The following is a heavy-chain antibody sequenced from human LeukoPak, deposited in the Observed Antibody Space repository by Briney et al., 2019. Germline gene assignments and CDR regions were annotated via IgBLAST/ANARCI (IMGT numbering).Heavy chain of an antibody. V-gene: IGHV1-2*02. CDR2: INPNSGGT. J-gene: IGHJ5*02. CDR1: GYTFTGYY. D-gene: IGHD3-3*01. Sequence: RASVKVSCKASGYTFTGYYMHWVRQAPGQGLEWMGWINPNSGGTNYAQKFQGRVTMTRDTSISTAYMELSRLRSDDTAVYYCARGSTTICGDRPNWFDPWGQGTLVTVSS. CDR3: ARGSTTICGDRPNWFDP.